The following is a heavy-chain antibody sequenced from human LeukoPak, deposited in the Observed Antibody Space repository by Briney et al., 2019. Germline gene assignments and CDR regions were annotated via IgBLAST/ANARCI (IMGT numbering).Heavy chain of an antibody. J-gene: IGHJ4*02. CDR2: IYYSGST. V-gene: IGHV4-31*03. CDR3: ARGGVVHLDY. D-gene: IGHD3-3*01. CDR1: GGSISSGGYY. Sequence: SQTLSLTCTVSGGSISSGGYYWSWIRQHPGKGLEWIGYIYYSGSTYYNPSLKSRVTISVDTSKNQFSLKLTSVTAADTAVYYCARGGVVHLDYWGQGTLVTVSS.